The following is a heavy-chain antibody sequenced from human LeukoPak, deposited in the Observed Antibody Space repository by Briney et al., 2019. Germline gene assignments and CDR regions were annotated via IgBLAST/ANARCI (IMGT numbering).Heavy chain of an antibody. CDR2: IYPSVDST. CDR3: ARENGANNYHYKYFDY. V-gene: IGHV1-46*01. J-gene: IGHJ4*02. CDR1: GYTFSSYY. Sequence: ASVKVSCKASGYTFSSYYIHWVRQAPGQRLEWMGTIYPSVDSTTYAQKFQGRVTVTRDTSTSTVYMELSSLRSEDTAVYHCARENGANNYHYKYFDYWGQGTLVTVSS. D-gene: IGHD4/OR15-4a*01.